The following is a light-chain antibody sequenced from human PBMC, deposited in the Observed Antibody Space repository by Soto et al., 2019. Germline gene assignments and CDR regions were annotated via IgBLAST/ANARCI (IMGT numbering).Light chain of an antibody. J-gene: IGLJ3*02. CDR2: EVS. V-gene: IGLV2-8*01. Sequence: QSALTQPPSASGSPGQSVTISCAGTSSDIGLYNYVSWYQHHPGKAPRLIIYEVSKRPSGVPDRFSGSKSGNTASLTVSGLQAEDEADYYCSSHAGDINFDVFGGGTKLTV. CDR1: SSDIGLYNY. CDR3: SSHAGDINFDV.